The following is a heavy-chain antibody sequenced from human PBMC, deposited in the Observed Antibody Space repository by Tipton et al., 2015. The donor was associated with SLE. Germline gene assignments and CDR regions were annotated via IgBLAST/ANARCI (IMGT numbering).Heavy chain of an antibody. Sequence: SLRLSCAASGFTVIYNYMSWVRQAPGKGLEWVSVVQSGGSTYYADSVKGRFTISRDNSKNTLYLQMSSLRADDTAVYYCARGLAVAGTGYYYGMDVWGQGTTVTVSS. V-gene: IGHV3-66*02. CDR1: GFTVIYNY. CDR3: ARGLAVAGTGYYYGMDV. D-gene: IGHD6-19*01. CDR2: VQSGGST. J-gene: IGHJ6*02.